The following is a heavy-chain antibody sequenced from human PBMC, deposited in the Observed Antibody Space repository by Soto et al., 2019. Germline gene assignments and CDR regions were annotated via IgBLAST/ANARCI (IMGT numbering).Heavy chain of an antibody. V-gene: IGHV3-49*03. D-gene: IGHD3-9*01. CDR1: GFTFRDFA. Sequence: GGSLRLSCTASGFTFRDFAMSWFRQAPGKGLEWVGFIRNKAFGGTAEYAASVKGRFSISRDYSKSIAYLQMNSLKTDDTAMYYCAKRYFDGLEAFDIWGQGTMVTVSS. CDR3: AKRYFDGLEAFDI. J-gene: IGHJ3*02. CDR2: IRNKAFGGTA.